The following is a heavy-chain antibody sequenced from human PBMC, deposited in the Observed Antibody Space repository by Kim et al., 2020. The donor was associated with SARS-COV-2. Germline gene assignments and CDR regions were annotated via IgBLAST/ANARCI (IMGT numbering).Heavy chain of an antibody. CDR3: ARTMTTAYYTMHY. D-gene: IGHD3-9*01. J-gene: IGHJ4*02. CDR2: INADSGNT. Sequence: ASVKVSCKASGYTFTNYGLHWVRQAPGQRLEWMGRINADSGNTKYAQKFQGRVTITRDTSASTVYMELSSLTSEDAAVYYCARTMTTAYYTMHYWGQGTLVT. CDR1: GYTFTNYG. V-gene: IGHV1-3*01.